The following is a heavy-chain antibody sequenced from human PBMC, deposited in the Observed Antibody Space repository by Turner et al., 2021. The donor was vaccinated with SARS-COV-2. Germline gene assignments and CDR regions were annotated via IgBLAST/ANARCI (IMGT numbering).Heavy chain of an antibody. CDR3: ATDEAAMVRGVIPYYYYGMDV. D-gene: IGHD3-10*01. V-gene: IGHV1-69-2*01. CDR2: VDPEDGET. J-gene: IGHJ6*02. Sequence: DVQLVQSGAEVKKPGAIVKIFCKVPGYTFTDYYMHWAQQAPGKGLEWMGLVDPEDGETIYAEEFQGRVTITADTSTDTAYMELSSLRSEDTAVYYCATDEAAMVRGVIPYYYYGMDVWGQGTTVTVSS. CDR1: GYTFTDYY.